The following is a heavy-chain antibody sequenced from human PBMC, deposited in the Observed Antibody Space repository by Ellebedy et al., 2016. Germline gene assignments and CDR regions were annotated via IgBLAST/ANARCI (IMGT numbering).Heavy chain of an antibody. Sequence: GESLKISXAASGFTFDAFSINWVRQAPGKGLEWVSSITSSSGYIHYADSVKGRFTISRDNARNLVFLQMNSLRGDDTAVYYCARDAGRGVRFLEWLFDFWGQGTLVTVSS. J-gene: IGHJ4*02. CDR2: ITSSSGYI. CDR3: ARDAGRGVRFLEWLFDF. V-gene: IGHV3-21*01. D-gene: IGHD3-3*01. CDR1: GFTFDAFS.